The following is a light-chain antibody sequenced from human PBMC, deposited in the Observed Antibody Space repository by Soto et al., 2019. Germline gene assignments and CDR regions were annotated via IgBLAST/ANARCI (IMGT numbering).Light chain of an antibody. V-gene: IGKV1-9*01. CDR3: QQINSYPIT. Sequence: DIQLTQSPPFLSASVGDRVTITCRASQGINSYLAWYQQKPGKVPKLLIYAASTLQSGVPSRFSGSGSGTEFTLTISSLQPEDFATSYCQQINSYPITFGQGTRLEI. CDR1: QGINSY. CDR2: AAS. J-gene: IGKJ5*01.